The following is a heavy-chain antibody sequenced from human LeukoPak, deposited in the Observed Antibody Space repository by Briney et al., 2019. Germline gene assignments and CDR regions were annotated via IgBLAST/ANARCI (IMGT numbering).Heavy chain of an antibody. V-gene: IGHV3-30-3*01. Sequence: GGSLRLSCAASGFTFSSYAMHRVRQAPGKGLEWVAVISYDGSNKYYADSVKGRFTISRDNSKNTLYLQMNSLRAEDTAVYYCARDAYGSGSYRFDYWGQGTLVTVSS. CDR1: GFTFSSYA. CDR2: ISYDGSNK. D-gene: IGHD3-10*01. CDR3: ARDAYGSGSYRFDY. J-gene: IGHJ4*02.